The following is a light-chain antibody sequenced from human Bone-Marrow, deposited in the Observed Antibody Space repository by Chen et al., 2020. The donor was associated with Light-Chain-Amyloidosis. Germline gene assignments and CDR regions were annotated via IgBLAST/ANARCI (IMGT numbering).Light chain of an antibody. Sequence: DIQMTQPPSTLSASVGDRVTITCRASQSISNWLAWYQQKPGEPPNLLIYHASRLQSGVPSRFSGSGSGTEFTLTISSLQPDDFATYYCQQYSSYSTFGQGTKVEIK. CDR1: QSISNW. CDR2: HAS. CDR3: QQYSSYST. V-gene: IGKV1-5*01. J-gene: IGKJ1*01.